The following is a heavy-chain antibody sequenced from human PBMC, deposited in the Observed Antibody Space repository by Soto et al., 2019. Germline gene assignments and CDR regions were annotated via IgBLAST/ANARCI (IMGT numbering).Heavy chain of an antibody. CDR2: MSYDGSDK. V-gene: IGHV3-30-3*01. Sequence: QVQLVESGGGVVQPGRSLRLSCAASGFSFRSYAMHWVRQAPGKGLEWVAVMSYDGSDKDYADAVKGRFTIARDNSNNPLYLQMSSLRAEDTAVYYCARARLDTPALEYWGQGTLVTVSS. CDR1: GFSFRSYA. D-gene: IGHD1-1*01. J-gene: IGHJ4*02. CDR3: ARARLDTPALEY.